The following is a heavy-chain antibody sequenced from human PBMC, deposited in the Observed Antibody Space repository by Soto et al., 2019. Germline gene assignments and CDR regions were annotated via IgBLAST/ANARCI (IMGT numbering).Heavy chain of an antibody. J-gene: IGHJ5*02. CDR3: ARHGQLALFDQ. D-gene: IGHD6-6*01. CDR2: IDPSDSYI. Sequence: GESLKISCQGSGYSFPSYWISWVRQMPGKGLQWMGRIDPSDSYINYSPSFEGHVNISIDKSINTAYLQWSSLKASDTAIYYCARHGQLALFDQWGQGTLVTVSS. V-gene: IGHV5-10-1*01. CDR1: GYSFPSYW.